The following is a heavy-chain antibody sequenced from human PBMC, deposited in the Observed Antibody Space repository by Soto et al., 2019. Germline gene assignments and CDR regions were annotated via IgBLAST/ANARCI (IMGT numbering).Heavy chain of an antibody. V-gene: IGHV4-39*01. CDR3: ARHAAAAGLHLFDY. Sequence: SETLYLTCTVSGGSISSSDYYWGWIRQPPGKGPEWIGSMYRSGSTYYNPSLKSRITISVDTSKNQFSLKLSSVTAADTAVYYCARHAAAAGLHLFDYWGQGTQVTVSS. J-gene: IGHJ4*02. CDR1: GGSISSSDYY. D-gene: IGHD6-13*01. CDR2: MYRSGST.